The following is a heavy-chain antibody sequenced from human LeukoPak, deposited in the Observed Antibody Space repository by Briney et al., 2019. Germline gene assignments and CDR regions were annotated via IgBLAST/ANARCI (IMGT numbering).Heavy chain of an antibody. J-gene: IGHJ4*02. CDR2: IVVGSGNT. CDR1: GFTFTSSA. V-gene: IGHV1-58*02. CDR3: AREYVVVVVAATRYFDY. Sequence: SVKVSCKASGFTFTSSAMQWVRQARGQRLEWIGWIVVGSGNTNYAQKFQERVTITRDMSTSTAYMELSSLRSEDTAVYYCAREYVVVVVAATRYFDYWGQGTLVTVSS. D-gene: IGHD2-15*01.